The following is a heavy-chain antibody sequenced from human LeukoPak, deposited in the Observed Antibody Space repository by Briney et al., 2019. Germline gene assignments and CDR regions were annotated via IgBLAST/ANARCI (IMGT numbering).Heavy chain of an antibody. CDR2: IYTSGST. J-gene: IGHJ3*02. Sequence: SETLSLTCTVSGGSIRSYYWSWIRQPPGKGLEWIGYIYTSGSTNYNPSLKSRVTISVDTSKNQLSLKLSSVTAADTAVYYCARPQNGYCSSTSCYAFDIWGQGTMVTVSS. CDR1: GGSIRSYY. V-gene: IGHV4-4*09. CDR3: ARPQNGYCSSTSCYAFDI. D-gene: IGHD2-2*01.